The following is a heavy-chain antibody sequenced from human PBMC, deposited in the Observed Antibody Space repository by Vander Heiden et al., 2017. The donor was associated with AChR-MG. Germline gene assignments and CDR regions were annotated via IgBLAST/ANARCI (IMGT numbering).Heavy chain of an antibody. CDR2: IGWNSGSI. CDR3: AKDVGLGGATGEYDAFDI. V-gene: IGHV3-9*01. D-gene: IGHD1-26*01. Sequence: EVQPLDPGVRCVQPGRSLRLSSTAPALTFAHSAMHWVRQAPGKGLEWVSGIGWNSGSIGYADSVKGRFTISRGNAKDSLYLQMNSLRAEDTALYYCAKDVGLGGATGEYDAFDIWGQGTMVTVSS. J-gene: IGHJ3*02. CDR1: ALTFAHSA.